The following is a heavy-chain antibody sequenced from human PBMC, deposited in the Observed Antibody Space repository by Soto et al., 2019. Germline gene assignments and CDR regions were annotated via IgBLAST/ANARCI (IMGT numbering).Heavy chain of an antibody. D-gene: IGHD3-22*01. CDR3: ARDRVRYYYDSSGIGY. CDR1: GYTFTSYG. Sequence: ASVTVSCKASGYTFTSYGISWVRQANRKGLEWMGWISAYNGNTNYAQKLQGRVTMTTDTSTSTAYMELRSLRSDDTAVYYCARDRVRYYYDSSGIGYWGQGTLVTFSS. J-gene: IGHJ4*02. CDR2: ISAYNGNT. V-gene: IGHV1-18*01.